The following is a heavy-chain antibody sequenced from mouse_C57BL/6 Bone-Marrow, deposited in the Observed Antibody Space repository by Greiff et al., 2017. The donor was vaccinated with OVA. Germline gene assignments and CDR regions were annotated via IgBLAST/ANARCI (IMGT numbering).Heavy chain of an antibody. CDR1: GYTFTDYY. V-gene: IGHV1-75*01. CDR2: IFPGSGST. CDR3: AREDYYGSRYYAMDY. Sequence: VKLVESGPELVKPGASVKISCKASGYTFTDYYINWVKQRPGQGLEWIGWIFPGSGSTYYNEKFKGKATLTVDKSSSTAYMLLSSLTSEDSAVYFCAREDYYGSRYYAMDYWGQGTSVTVSS. D-gene: IGHD1-1*01. J-gene: IGHJ4*01.